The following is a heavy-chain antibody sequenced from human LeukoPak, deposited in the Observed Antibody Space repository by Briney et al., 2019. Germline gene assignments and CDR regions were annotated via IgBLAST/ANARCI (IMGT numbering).Heavy chain of an antibody. CDR2: IFHTGHS. V-gene: IGHV4-34*11. CDR1: GGSFSGYY. J-gene: IGHJ3*01. Sequence: SETLSLTCAVYGGSFSGYYWSWIRQPPGKGLEWIGYIFHTGHSNHNPSLKGRVTISVDTSKNQFSLNLNSVTAADTAMYYCARHPFSDGFDLWGQGTMVTVSS. CDR3: ARHPFSDGFDL.